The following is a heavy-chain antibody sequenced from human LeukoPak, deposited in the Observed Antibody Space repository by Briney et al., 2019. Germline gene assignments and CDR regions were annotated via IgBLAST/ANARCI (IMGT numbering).Heavy chain of an antibody. D-gene: IGHD3-10*01. CDR2: IYYSGST. J-gene: IGHJ5*02. CDR3: ARDSGTTGEVKFDP. V-gene: IGHV4-59*01. Sequence: PSETLSLTCTVSGGSISSYYWSWIRQPPGKGLEWIGYIYYSGSTNYNPSLKSRVTISVKTSKNQFSLKLRSVTAADTAVYYCARDSGTTGEVKFDPWGQGTLVTVSP. CDR1: GGSISSYY.